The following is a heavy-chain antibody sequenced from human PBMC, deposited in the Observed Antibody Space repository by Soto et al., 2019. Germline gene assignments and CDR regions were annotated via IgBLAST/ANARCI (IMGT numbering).Heavy chain of an antibody. V-gene: IGHV3-48*02. CDR2: ISTSSGTI. CDR3: ARARSGYSYHNGMDV. Sequence: PGGSLRLSCVGSGFTFSNYAMNWVRQAPGKGLESVSYISTSSGTIYYSDSVKGRFTISRDNGKNSLYLQMNSLRDEDTGVYYCARARSGYSYHNGMDVWGQGTTVTVSS. D-gene: IGHD3-22*01. J-gene: IGHJ6*02. CDR1: GFTFSNYA.